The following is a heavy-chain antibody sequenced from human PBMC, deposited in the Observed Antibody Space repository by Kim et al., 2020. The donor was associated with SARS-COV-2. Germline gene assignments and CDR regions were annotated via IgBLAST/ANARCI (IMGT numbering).Heavy chain of an antibody. D-gene: IGHD3-10*01. J-gene: IGHJ3*02. Sequence: GGSLRLSCAASGFTFISYAMSWVRQAPGKGLEWVSAISGSGGSTYYADSVKGRFTISRDNSKNTLYLQMNSLRAEDAAVYECAKARDTAAVRVAAFDIWGQGTMVTVAS. V-gene: IGHV3-23*01. CDR1: GFTFISYA. CDR2: ISGSGGST. CDR3: AKARDTAAVRVAAFDI.